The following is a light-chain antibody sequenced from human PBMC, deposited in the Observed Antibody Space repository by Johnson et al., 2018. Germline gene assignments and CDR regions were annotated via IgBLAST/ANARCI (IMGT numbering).Light chain of an antibody. Sequence: QSVLTQPPSVSAAPGQKVTISCSGSSSNIGNNYVSWYQQLPGTAPKLLIYENNKRPSGIPDRFSGSQSGTSATLGITGLQTGDEADYYCGTWDSSLGAGNVFGTGTKFTVL. V-gene: IGLV1-51*02. J-gene: IGLJ1*01. CDR3: GTWDSSLGAGNV. CDR2: ENN. CDR1: SSNIGNNY.